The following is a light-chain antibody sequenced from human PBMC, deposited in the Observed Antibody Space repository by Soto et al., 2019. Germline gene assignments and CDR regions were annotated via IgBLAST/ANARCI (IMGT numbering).Light chain of an antibody. Sequence: EIVLTQSPGTLSLSPGERATLSCRASQSVSSNFLAWYQEKPGQAPRLLMYDTSTRATGIPARFSGSGSGTEFTLTISSLQSDDFAVYYCQHYNNWPWTVGQGTKVDIK. CDR1: QSVSSN. V-gene: IGKV3-15*01. CDR2: DTS. CDR3: QHYNNWPWT. J-gene: IGKJ1*01.